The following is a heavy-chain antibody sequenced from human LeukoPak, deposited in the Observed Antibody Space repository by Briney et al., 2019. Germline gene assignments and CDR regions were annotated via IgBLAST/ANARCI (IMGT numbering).Heavy chain of an antibody. Sequence: PGGSLRLSCAASGFTFSSYAMSWVRQAPGKGLEWVSAISGSGGSTYYADSVKGRFTISRDNSKNTLYLQMNGLRAEDTAVYYCARTRYCSGGSCYHSGYYGMDVWGQGTTVTVSS. CDR3: ARTRYCSGGSCYHSGYYGMDV. V-gene: IGHV3-23*01. J-gene: IGHJ6*02. CDR2: ISGSGGST. CDR1: GFTFSSYA. D-gene: IGHD2-15*01.